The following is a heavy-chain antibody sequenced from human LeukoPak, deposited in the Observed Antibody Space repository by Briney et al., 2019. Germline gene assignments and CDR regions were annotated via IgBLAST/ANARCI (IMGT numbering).Heavy chain of an antibody. Sequence: GGSLRLSCAASGFTFSSYEMNWVRQAPGKGLEWVSYISSSGSIILYADSVKGRFTISRDNAKKLVYLEMNSLRAEDTAVYYCVRDGDSGTDWYWAYWGQGTLVTVSS. CDR3: VRDGDSGTDWYWAY. CDR2: ISSSGSII. D-gene: IGHD6-19*01. CDR1: GFTFSSYE. V-gene: IGHV3-48*03. J-gene: IGHJ4*02.